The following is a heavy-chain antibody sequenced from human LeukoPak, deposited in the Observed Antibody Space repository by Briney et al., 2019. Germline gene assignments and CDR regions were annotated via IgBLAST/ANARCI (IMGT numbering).Heavy chain of an antibody. CDR1: GHTFSNYG. D-gene: IGHD5-12*01. Sequence: ASVKVSCKATGHTFSNYGVSWVRQAPGLGLEWMGWISPSSGDTKYAQKFRDRFSVTTDTPTSTAYMELRSLTSDDTAVHYCARDDKYLSGSYYQAFDYWGQGALVIVSS. J-gene: IGHJ4*02. V-gene: IGHV1-18*01. CDR2: ISPSSGDT. CDR3: ARDDKYLSGSYYQAFDY.